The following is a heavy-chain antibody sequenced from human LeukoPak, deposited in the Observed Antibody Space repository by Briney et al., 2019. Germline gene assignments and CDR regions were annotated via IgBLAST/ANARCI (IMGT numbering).Heavy chain of an antibody. CDR1: GYTFTSYG. V-gene: IGHV1-18*01. J-gene: IGHJ5*02. D-gene: IGHD6-19*01. CDR3: AGGSSGWYGWFDP. Sequence: ASVKVSCKASGYTFTSYGISWVRQAPGQGLEWMGWISAYNGNTNYAQKLQGRVTMTRDTSTSTVYMELSSLRSEDTAVYYCAGGSSGWYGWFDPWGQGTLVTVSS. CDR2: ISAYNGNT.